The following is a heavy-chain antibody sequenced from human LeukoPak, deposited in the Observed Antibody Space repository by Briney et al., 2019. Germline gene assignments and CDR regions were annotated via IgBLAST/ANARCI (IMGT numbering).Heavy chain of an antibody. V-gene: IGHV1-69*13. D-gene: IGHD4-23*01. CDR1: GGTFSSYA. CDR2: IIPLFGTA. J-gene: IGHJ4*02. Sequence: SVKVSCKASGGTFSSYAISWVRQAPGQGLEWMGGIIPLFGTANYAQKFQGRVTITAVESMSTAYMELSSLRSEDTAVYYCARGWLAETTVVTPYNYWGQGTLVTVSS. CDR3: ARGWLAETTVVTPYNY.